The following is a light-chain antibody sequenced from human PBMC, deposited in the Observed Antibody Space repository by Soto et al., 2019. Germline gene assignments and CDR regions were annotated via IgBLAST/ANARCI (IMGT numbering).Light chain of an antibody. J-gene: IGKJ1*01. CDR1: QSISSW. CDR3: QEYNSYSRT. CDR2: KAS. V-gene: IGKV1-5*03. Sequence: DIQMTQSPSTLSASVGDRVTITCRASQSISSWLAWYQQKPGKAPKLLIYKASSLESGVPSRFSGSGSGTAFTLTISSLQPDDVATCYCQEYNSYSRTFGQGTKVEIK.